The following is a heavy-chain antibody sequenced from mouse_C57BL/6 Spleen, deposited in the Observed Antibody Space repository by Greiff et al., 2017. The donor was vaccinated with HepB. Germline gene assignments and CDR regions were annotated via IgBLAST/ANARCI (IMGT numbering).Heavy chain of an antibody. V-gene: IGHV5-17*01. CDR2: ISSGSSTI. Sequence: EVKLVESGGGLVKPGGSLKLSCAASGFTFSDYGMHWVRQAPEKGLEWVAYISSGSSTIYYADTVKGRFTISRDKAKNTLFLQMTSLMSEDTAMYYCARQGYGYYWYFDVWGTGTTVTVSS. CDR1: GFTFSDYG. J-gene: IGHJ1*03. D-gene: IGHD2-2*01. CDR3: ARQGYGYYWYFDV.